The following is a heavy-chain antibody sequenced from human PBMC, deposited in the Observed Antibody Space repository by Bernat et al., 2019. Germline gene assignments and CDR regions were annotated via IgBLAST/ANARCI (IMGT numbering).Heavy chain of an antibody. CDR3: ARDCSGGSCSSFYYFAMYV. CDR1: GGTFSRYT. V-gene: IGHV1-69*08. Sequence: QVQLVQSGAEVKKPGSSVKVSCNLSGGTFSRYTISWVRQAPGQGLEWMGRIIPMFGIANYTQKFQGRITISADKSTSTAHMELSSLRPEDTAVYYCARDCSGGSCSSFYYFAMYVWGHGTTVTVS. J-gene: IGHJ6*02. CDR2: IIPMFGIA. D-gene: IGHD2-15*01.